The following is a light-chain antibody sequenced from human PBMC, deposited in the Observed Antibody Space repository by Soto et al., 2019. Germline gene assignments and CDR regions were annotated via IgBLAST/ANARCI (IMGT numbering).Light chain of an antibody. CDR1: QSVSNNY. CDR2: GAS. J-gene: IGKJ4*01. V-gene: IGKV3-20*01. Sequence: EIVLTQSPCTLSLSPGERATLSCRASQSVSNNYLAWYQQKPGQAPRLLIYGASNRATGIPDRFSGSGSGTDFTLTISSLQSEDFAVYYCQKYNNWPLNFGGGNTVDIK. CDR3: QKYNNWPLN.